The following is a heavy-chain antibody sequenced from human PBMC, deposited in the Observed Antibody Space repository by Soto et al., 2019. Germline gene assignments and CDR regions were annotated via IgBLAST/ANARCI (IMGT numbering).Heavy chain of an antibody. CDR2: IYYSGST. Sequence: SETLSLTCTVSGGSISSYYWSWIRQPPGKGLEWIGYIYYSGSTNYNPSLKSRVTISEDTSKNQFSLKLSSVTAADTAVYYCARSPYGDYDDYWGQGTLVTVSS. D-gene: IGHD4-17*01. J-gene: IGHJ4*02. V-gene: IGHV4-59*01. CDR1: GGSISSYY. CDR3: ARSPYGDYDDY.